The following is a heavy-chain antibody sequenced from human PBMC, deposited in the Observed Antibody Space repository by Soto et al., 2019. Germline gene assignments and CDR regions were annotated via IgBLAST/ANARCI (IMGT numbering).Heavy chain of an antibody. V-gene: IGHV3-7*01. CDR3: VRGCDRSHCPYYIDV. J-gene: IGHJ6*03. CDR1: GFSFSTYW. CDR2: IKQDAIDY. Sequence: EVLLVESGGGLVQPGGSLRLSCAASGFSFSTYWMSWVRLAPGTGLEWVATIKQDAIDYYHADSVKGRFAIYRDNAENSLDLQMTSLRPDDTAVYYCVRGCDRSHCPYYIDVWGTGTTVTVSS. D-gene: IGHD3-22*01.